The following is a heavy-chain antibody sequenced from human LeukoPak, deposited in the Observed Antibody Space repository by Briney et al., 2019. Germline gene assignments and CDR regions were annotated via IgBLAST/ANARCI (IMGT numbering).Heavy chain of an antibody. D-gene: IGHD2-2*01. J-gene: IGHJ5*02. CDR2: INHSGST. Sequence: RPSETLSLTCAVYGGSFSGYYWSWIRQPPGKGLEWIGEINHSGSTNYNPSLKSRVTISVDTSKNQFSLKLSSVTAADTAVYYCARGRKYQLLPSYNWFDPWGQGTLVTVSS. V-gene: IGHV4-34*01. CDR1: GGSFSGYY. CDR3: ARGRKYQLLPSYNWFDP.